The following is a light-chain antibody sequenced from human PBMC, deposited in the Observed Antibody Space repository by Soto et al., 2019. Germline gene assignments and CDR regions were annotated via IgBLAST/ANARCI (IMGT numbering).Light chain of an antibody. CDR3: CSFAGNYIYV. CDR1: SRDVGGYNY. Sequence: QSVLTQPRSVSGSPGQSVTISCTGTSRDVGGYNYVSWYLQHPGKAPKVMIYDVSKRPSGVPDRFSGSKSGNTASLTISALQSEDEADYYCCSFAGNYIYVFGTGTKVTVL. J-gene: IGLJ1*01. V-gene: IGLV2-11*01. CDR2: DVS.